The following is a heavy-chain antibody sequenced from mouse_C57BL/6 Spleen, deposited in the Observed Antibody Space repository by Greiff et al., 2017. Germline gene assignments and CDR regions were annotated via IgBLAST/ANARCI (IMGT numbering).Heavy chain of an antibody. CDR3: TRDYYGNKDD. D-gene: IGHD1-1*01. CDR2: IDPETGGT. J-gene: IGHJ2*01. V-gene: IGHV1-15*01. Sequence: VQLHQSGAELVRPGASVTLSCKASGYTFTDYEMHWVKQTPVHGLEWIGAIDPETGGTAYNQKFKGKAILTADKSSSTAYMELRSLASEDSAVYYCTRDYYGNKDDWGQGTTLTVSS. CDR1: GYTFTDYE.